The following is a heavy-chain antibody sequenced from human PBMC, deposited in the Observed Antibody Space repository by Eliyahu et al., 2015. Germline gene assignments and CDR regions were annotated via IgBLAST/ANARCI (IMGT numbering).Heavy chain of an antibody. D-gene: IGHD6-19*01. V-gene: IGHV1-69*01. Sequence: QVQLVQSGAALKKPGSSVXVSCKASGGXFXXXSISWVRQAXGQGPEWMGGIIPLFGTANYAQNFQGRLTITADESTNTAYMELSSLRPDDTAAYYCARGSGDGSGWSLPFNYWGQGTLCHRLL. CDR2: IIPLFGTA. CDR1: GGXFXXXS. CDR3: ARGSGDGSGWSLPFNY. J-gene: IGHJ4*02.